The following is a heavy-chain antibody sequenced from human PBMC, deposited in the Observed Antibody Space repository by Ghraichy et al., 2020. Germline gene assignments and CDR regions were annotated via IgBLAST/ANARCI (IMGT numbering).Heavy chain of an antibody. J-gene: IGHJ5*02. CDR1: GGSISSSSYY. CDR3: ARLRTDYPAVPPSRNEPGYSSSWYSLGWFDP. V-gene: IGHV4-39*01. CDR2: IYYSGST. Sequence: SQTLSLTCTVSGGSISSSSYYWGWIRQPPGKGLEWIGSIYYSGSTYYNPSLKSRVTISVDTSKNQFSLKLSSVTAADTAVYYCARLRTDYPAVPPSRNEPGYSSSWYSLGWFDPWGQGTLVTVSS. D-gene: IGHD6-13*01.